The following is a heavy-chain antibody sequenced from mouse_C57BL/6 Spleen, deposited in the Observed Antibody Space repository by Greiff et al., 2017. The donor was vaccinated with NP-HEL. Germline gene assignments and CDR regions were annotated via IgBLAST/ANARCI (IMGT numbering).Heavy chain of an antibody. V-gene: IGHV1-82*01. CDR1: GYAFSSSW. D-gene: IGHD2-4*01. CDR2: IYPGDGDT. Sequence: QVQLQQSGPELVKPGASVKISCKASGYAFSSSWMNWVKQRPGKGLEWIGRIYPGDGDTNYNGKFKGKATLTADKSSSTAYMQLSSLTSEDSAVYFCAREGYYDPFAYWGQGTLVTVSA. J-gene: IGHJ3*01. CDR3: AREGYYDPFAY.